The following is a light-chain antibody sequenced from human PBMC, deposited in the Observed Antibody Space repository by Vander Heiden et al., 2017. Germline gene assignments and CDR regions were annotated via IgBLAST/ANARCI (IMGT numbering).Light chain of an antibody. CDR2: DDD. CDR1: NIGSKS. Sequence: SYVLTQPPPVSVAPGKTARITCGGYNIGSKSVHWYQQRPGQAPVLVVYDDDVRPSGIPERFSASNSGSTATLTISGVEAGDEADYYCQVWDSSDHSVFGTGTKVTVL. J-gene: IGLJ1*01. V-gene: IGLV3-21*03. CDR3: QVWDSSDHSV.